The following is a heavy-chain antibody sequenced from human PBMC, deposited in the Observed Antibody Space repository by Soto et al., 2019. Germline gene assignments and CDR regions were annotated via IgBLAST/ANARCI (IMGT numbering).Heavy chain of an antibody. D-gene: IGHD3-10*02. J-gene: IGHJ4*02. Sequence: GSLRLSCAASGFTFSSYAMHWVRQAPGKGLEWVAVISYDGSNKYYADSVKGRFTISRDNSKNTLYLQMNSLRAEDTAVYYCASIFGSAGYWGQGTLVTVSS. V-gene: IGHV3-30-3*01. CDR2: ISYDGSNK. CDR3: ASIFGSAGY. CDR1: GFTFSSYA.